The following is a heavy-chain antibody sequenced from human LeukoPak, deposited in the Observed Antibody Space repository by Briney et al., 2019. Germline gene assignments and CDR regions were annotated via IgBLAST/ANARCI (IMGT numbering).Heavy chain of an antibody. J-gene: IGHJ4*02. CDR1: GGSFSGYY. Sequence: SETLSLTCAVSGGSFSGYYWSWIRQPPGKGLKWIGEINHSGSTNYNPSLKSRVTISVDTSKEQFSLNQSSVTAAATAVDYCAGRYYDYVWGNYRPKSFDYWGQGTLVTVSS. CDR2: INHSGST. V-gene: IGHV4-34*01. D-gene: IGHD3-16*02. CDR3: AGRYYDYVWGNYRPKSFDY.